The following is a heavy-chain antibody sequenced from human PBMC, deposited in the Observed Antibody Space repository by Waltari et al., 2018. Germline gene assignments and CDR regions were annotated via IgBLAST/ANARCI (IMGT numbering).Heavy chain of an antibody. Sequence: QVQLVQSGAEVKKPGASVKVSCKASGYTFTGYYMHWVRQAPGQGLEWMGWINPNSGGTNYAQKFQGRVTMTRDTSISTAYMELSRLRSDDTAVYYCARDRYAGYSSGDFDYWGQGTLVTVSS. CDR1: GYTFTGYY. J-gene: IGHJ4*02. D-gene: IGHD6-19*01. CDR2: INPNSGGT. V-gene: IGHV1-2*02. CDR3: ARDRYAGYSSGDFDY.